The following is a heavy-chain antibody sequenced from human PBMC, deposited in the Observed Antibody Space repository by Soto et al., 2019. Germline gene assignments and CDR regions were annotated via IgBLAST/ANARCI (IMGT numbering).Heavy chain of an antibody. D-gene: IGHD3-10*02. V-gene: IGHV1-69*13. J-gene: IGHJ6*02. Sequence: SVKVSCKASGDTFSMYAISCVRQAPGKGLEWMGKIIPTFGRTNYAQKFQGRLTISADDSTSTAYMELSSLLSEDTAVYYCARDPLSSFAMDVWGQGTTVTVSS. CDR2: IIPTFGRT. CDR1: GDTFSMYA. CDR3: ARDPLSSFAMDV.